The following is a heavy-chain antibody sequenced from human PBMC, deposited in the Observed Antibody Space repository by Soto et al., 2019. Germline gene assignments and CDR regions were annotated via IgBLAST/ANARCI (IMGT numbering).Heavy chain of an antibody. D-gene: IGHD6-19*01. V-gene: IGHV1-2*04. CDR1: GYTFTGYY. Sequence: ASVKVSFKASGYTFTGYYMHWVRQAPGQGLEWMGWINPNSGGTNYAQKFQGWVTMTRDTSISTAYMELSRLRSDDTAVYYCARAYSSGWYYFDYWGQGTLVTVSS. J-gene: IGHJ4*02. CDR2: INPNSGGT. CDR3: ARAYSSGWYYFDY.